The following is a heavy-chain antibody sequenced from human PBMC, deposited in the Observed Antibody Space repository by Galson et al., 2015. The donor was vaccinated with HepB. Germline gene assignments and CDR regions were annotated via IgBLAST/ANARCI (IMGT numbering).Heavy chain of an antibody. CDR2: ISAYNGNT. V-gene: IGHV1-18*01. Sequence: SVKVSCKASGYTFTSYGISWVRQAPGQGLGWMGWISAYNGNTNYAQKLQGRVTMTTDTSTSTAYMELRSLRSDDTAVYYCARDWGPPTDGPYYYDSSGLCAFDIWGQGTMVTVSS. J-gene: IGHJ3*02. CDR1: GYTFTSYG. CDR3: ARDWGPPTDGPYYYDSSGLCAFDI. D-gene: IGHD3-22*01.